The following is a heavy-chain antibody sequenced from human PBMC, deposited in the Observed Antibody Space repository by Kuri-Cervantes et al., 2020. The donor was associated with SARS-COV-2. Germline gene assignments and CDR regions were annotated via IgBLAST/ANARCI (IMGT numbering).Heavy chain of an antibody. Sequence: SVKVSCKASVYTFTSYGISWVRQAPGQGLEWMGGIIPIFGTANYAQKFQGRVTITADESTSTAYMELSSLRSEDTAVYYCARSCCGGDCYSPPYYYYYGMDVWGQGTTVTVSS. CDR1: VYTFTSYG. CDR2: IIPIFGTA. D-gene: IGHD2-21*02. V-gene: IGHV1-69*13. J-gene: IGHJ6*02. CDR3: ARSCCGGDCYSPPYYYYYGMDV.